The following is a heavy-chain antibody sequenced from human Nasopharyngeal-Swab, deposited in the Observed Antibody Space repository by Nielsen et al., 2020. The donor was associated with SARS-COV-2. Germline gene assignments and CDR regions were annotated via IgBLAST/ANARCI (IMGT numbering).Heavy chain of an antibody. V-gene: IGHV4-59*01. J-gene: IGHJ4*02. CDR1: GGSISSYY. D-gene: IGHD2-2*01. CDR3: ARIGCSSTSCYSFDY. CDR2: IYYSVST. Sequence: SETLSLTCTVSGGSISSYYWSWIRQLPWKGLEWIGYIYYSVSTNYNPSLKSRVTISVDTSKNQFSLKLSSVTAADTAVYYCARIGCSSTSCYSFDYWGQGTLVTVSS.